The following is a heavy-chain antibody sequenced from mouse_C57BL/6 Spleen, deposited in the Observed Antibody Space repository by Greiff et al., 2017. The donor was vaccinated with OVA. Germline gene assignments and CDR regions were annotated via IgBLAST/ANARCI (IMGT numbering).Heavy chain of an antibody. Sequence: EVQGVESGGGLVKPGGSLKLSCAASGFTFSDYGMHWVRQAPEQGLEWVAYISSGISTIYYADTVKGRFTISRDNAKNTLFLQMTSLRSEDTAMYYCARGRGYSNFDWYFDVWGTGTTVTVSS. J-gene: IGHJ1*03. D-gene: IGHD2-5*01. CDR1: GFTFSDYG. CDR3: ARGRGYSNFDWYFDV. CDR2: ISSGISTI. V-gene: IGHV5-17*01.